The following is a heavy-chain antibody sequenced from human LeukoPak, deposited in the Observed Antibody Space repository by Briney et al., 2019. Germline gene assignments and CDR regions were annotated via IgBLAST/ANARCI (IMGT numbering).Heavy chain of an antibody. Sequence: ASVKVSCKVSGYTLADLSMYWVRQAPGKGLEWMGGFDPDGDTIYAQKFQGRFTMTEDTSTDTAYMELSSLRSDDTAIYYCASSDYFSYWGQGTLVTVSS. CDR1: GYTLADLS. V-gene: IGHV1-24*01. CDR2: FDPDGDT. CDR3: ASSDYFSY. J-gene: IGHJ4*02.